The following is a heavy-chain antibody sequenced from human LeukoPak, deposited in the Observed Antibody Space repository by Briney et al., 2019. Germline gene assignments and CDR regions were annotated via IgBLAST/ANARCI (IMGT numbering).Heavy chain of an antibody. Sequence: PSETLSLTCTVSGGSISSYYWSWIRQPPGKGLEWIGYIYYSGSTNYNPSLKSRVTISVDTSKNQFSLKLSSVTAADTAVYYCARDPLGGSGSYYRWFDPWGQGTLVTVSS. CDR3: ARDPLGGSGSYYRWFDP. CDR2: IYYSGST. J-gene: IGHJ5*02. V-gene: IGHV4-59*01. CDR1: GGSISSYY. D-gene: IGHD3-10*01.